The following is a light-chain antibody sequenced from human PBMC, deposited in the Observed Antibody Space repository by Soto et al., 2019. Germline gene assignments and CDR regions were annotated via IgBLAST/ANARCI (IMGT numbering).Light chain of an antibody. CDR1: QSVSSN. CDR2: DAS. Sequence: EIVLTQSPGTLSLSPGERATLSCRASQSVSSNLAWYQQKPGQAPRLLLYDASGRATGIPDRFSGSGSGTDFPLTISRLEPEDFAVYYCQQYGSSPRTFGQGTKVDIK. J-gene: IGKJ1*01. V-gene: IGKV3-20*01. CDR3: QQYGSSPRT.